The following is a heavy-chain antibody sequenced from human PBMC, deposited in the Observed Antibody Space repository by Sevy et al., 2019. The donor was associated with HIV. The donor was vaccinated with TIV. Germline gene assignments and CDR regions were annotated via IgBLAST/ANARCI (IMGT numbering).Heavy chain of an antibody. CDR1: GFTFSNAW. D-gene: IGHD3-10*01. CDR3: TTDGLNYFGSGSYAFDI. V-gene: IGHV3-15*07. CDR2: IKSKTDGETT. Sequence: GGSLRLSCAASGFTFSNAWMNWVRQAPGKGLEGVGRIKSKTDGETTEYAAPVGGRFTISREDSKTTMYLQMNSLKTEDTAIYYCTTDGLNYFGSGSYAFDIWGQGTMVTVSS. J-gene: IGHJ3*02.